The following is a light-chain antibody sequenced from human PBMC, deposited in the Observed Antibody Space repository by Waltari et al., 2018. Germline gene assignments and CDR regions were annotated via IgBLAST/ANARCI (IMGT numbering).Light chain of an antibody. CDR2: AAS. CDR1: QSISIY. V-gene: IGKV1-39*01. CDR3: QQRYSTPPWT. J-gene: IGKJ1*01. Sequence: DIQVTQSPSSLSASVGDRVTITCRASQSISIYLNWYQQKPGKPPKLLISAASSLQSGVPSRFSGSGSGTDFTLTISSLQPEDFASYYCQQRYSTPPWTFGQGTKVEI.